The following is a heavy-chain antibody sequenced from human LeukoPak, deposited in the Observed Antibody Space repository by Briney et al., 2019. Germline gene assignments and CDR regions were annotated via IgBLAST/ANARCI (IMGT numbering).Heavy chain of an antibody. J-gene: IGHJ4*02. V-gene: IGHV3-74*01. CDR2: INGDGSMT. D-gene: IGHD3-10*01. Sequence: GGSLRLSCEASGFLFDSFWMHWVRQTPGKGLAWVSRINGDGSMTTYADSVKGRFTISRDNAENSLYLQMNSLRVGDTALYYCARERFHGSGAPRYDFWGQGTLVTVSS. CDR1: GFLFDSFW. CDR3: ARERFHGSGAPRYDF.